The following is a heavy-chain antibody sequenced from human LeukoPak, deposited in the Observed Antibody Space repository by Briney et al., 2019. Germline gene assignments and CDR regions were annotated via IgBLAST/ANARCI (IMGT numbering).Heavy chain of an antibody. CDR1: GFTFSNAW. CDR2: ISGSGGST. Sequence: PGGSLRLSCAASGFTFSNAWMSWVRQAPGKGLEWVSAISGSGGSTYYADSVKGRFTISRDNSKNTLYLQMNSLRAEDTAVYYCATYNFRGYYYDSSGYSRGAFDIWGQGTMVTVSS. CDR3: ATYNFRGYYYDSSGYSRGAFDI. V-gene: IGHV3-23*01. D-gene: IGHD3-22*01. J-gene: IGHJ3*02.